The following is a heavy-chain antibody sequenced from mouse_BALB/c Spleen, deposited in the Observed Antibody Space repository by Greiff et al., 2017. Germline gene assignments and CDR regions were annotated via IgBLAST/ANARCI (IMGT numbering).Heavy chain of an antibody. CDR3: ARERAYYGNFRSAMDY. Sequence: VQLKESGPELVKPGASVKIPCKASGYTFTDYNMDWVKQSHGKSLEWIGDINPNNGGTIYNQKFKGKATLTVDKSSSTAYMELRSLTSEDTAVYYCARERAYYGNFRSAMDYWGQGTSVTVSS. CDR2: INPNNGGT. J-gene: IGHJ4*01. V-gene: IGHV1-18*01. CDR1: GYTFTDYN. D-gene: IGHD2-10*01.